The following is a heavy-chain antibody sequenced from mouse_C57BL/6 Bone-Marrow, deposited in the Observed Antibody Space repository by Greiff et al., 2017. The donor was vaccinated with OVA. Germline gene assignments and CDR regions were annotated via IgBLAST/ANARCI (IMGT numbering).Heavy chain of an antibody. CDR3: ARSSITTVVAYYAMDY. D-gene: IGHD1-1*01. V-gene: IGHV1-50*01. CDR2: IDPSDSYT. Sequence: VQLQQPGAELVKPGASVKLSCKASGYTFTSYWMQWVKQRPGQGLEWIGEIDPSDSYTNYNQKFKGKATLTVDTSSSTAYMQLSSLTSEDSAVYYCARSSITTVVAYYAMDYWGQGTSVTVSS. J-gene: IGHJ4*01. CDR1: GYTFTSYW.